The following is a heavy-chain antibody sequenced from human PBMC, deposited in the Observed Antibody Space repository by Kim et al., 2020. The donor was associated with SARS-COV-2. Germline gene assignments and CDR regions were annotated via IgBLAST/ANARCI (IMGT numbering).Heavy chain of an antibody. J-gene: IGHJ4*02. V-gene: IGHV4-59*13. CDR1: GGSISSYF. Sequence: SETLSLTCTVSGGSISSYFWSWIRQPPGKGLEWIGYIYYSGSTNYNPSLKSRVTISVDTSKNQFSLKLSSVTAADTAVYYCARLWFGESSPPEYFDYLGQRTLVTVSS. CDR2: IYYSGST. D-gene: IGHD3-10*01. CDR3: ARLWFGESSPPEYFDY.